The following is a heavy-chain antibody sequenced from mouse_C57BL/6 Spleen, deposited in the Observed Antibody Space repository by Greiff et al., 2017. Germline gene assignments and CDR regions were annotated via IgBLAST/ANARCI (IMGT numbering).Heavy chain of an antibody. CDR1: GYAFSSYW. J-gene: IGHJ1*03. CDR2: IYPGDGDT. V-gene: IGHV1-80*01. Sequence: QVQLQQSGAELVKPGASVKISCKASGYAFSSYWMNWVKQRPGKGLEWIGQIYPGDGDTNYNGKFKGKATLTADKSSSTAYMQLSSLTSEDSAVYFCARRDYYYGSSYLWYFDVWGTGTTVTVSS. D-gene: IGHD1-1*01. CDR3: ARRDYYYGSSYLWYFDV.